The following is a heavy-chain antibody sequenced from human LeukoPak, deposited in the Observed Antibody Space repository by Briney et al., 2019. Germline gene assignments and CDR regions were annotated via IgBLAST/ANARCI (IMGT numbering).Heavy chain of an antibody. CDR2: IYYSGYT. CDR3: ARHSPGYYYYDMDV. V-gene: IGHV4-39*01. Sequence: SPTLSLTSLVAGRSIGNSTYDCGRIRQPAGKGLEWIGSIYYSGYTYYTPSLKSRVTISVDTSKNQFSLTVSSVTAADTAVYYCARHSPGYYYYDMDVWGQGTTVTVSS. J-gene: IGHJ6*02. CDR1: GRSIGNSTYD.